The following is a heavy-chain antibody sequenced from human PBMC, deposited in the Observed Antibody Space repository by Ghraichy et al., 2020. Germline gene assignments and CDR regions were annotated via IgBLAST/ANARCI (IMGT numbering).Heavy chain of an antibody. V-gene: IGHV3-7*03. CDR2: IKQDGSEK. Sequence: GGSLRLSCAASGFTFSSYWMSWVRQAPGKGLEWVANIKQDGSEKYYVDSVKGRFTISRDNAKNSLYLQMNSLRAEDTAVYYCARDFEPETTHYYYGMDVWGQGTTVTVSS. CDR1: GFTFSSYW. J-gene: IGHJ6*02. CDR3: ARDFEPETTHYYYGMDV. D-gene: IGHD4-17*01.